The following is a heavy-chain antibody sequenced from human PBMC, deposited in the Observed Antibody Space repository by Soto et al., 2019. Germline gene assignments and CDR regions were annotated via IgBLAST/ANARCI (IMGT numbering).Heavy chain of an antibody. CDR2: IFHSGIT. V-gene: IGHV4-59*02. D-gene: IGHD1-1*01. J-gene: IGHJ4*02. Sequence: SETLSLTCFVSGGSVTSYHWSWIRQPTGKGLEWIGNIFHSGITNYNPSLKSRVTISVDTSKNQFSLRLSSVTAADTAVYYCAREKERADAWNWLDYWGQGTQVTVSS. CDR1: GGSVTSYH. CDR3: AREKERADAWNWLDY.